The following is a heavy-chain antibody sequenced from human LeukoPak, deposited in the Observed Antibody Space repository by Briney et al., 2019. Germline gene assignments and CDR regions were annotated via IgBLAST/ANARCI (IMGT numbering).Heavy chain of an antibody. CDR2: ISYDGSNK. CDR3: ARVMESGFGELYYYYYGMDV. J-gene: IGHJ6*02. CDR1: GFTFSSYA. D-gene: IGHD3-10*01. V-gene: IGHV3-30*04. Sequence: PGRSLRLSCAASGFTFSSYAMHWVRQAPGKGLEWVAVISYDGSNKYYAESVKGRFTISRDNSKNTLYLQMNSMRAEDTAVYYCARVMESGFGELYYYYYGMDVWGQGTTVTVSS.